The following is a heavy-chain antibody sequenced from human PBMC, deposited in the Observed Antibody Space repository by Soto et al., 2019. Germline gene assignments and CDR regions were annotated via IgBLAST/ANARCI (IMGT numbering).Heavy chain of an antibody. CDR1: GFTFSSYG. CDR3: ARGGGGSGFYFDH. D-gene: IGHD2-15*01. Sequence: LRLSCAASGFTFSSYGMHWVRQAPGKGLEWVAVIWYDGSNKYYADSVKGRFTISRDNSKNTLYLQMNSLRAEDTAVYYCARGGGGSGFYFDHWGQGTLVTVSS. CDR2: IWYDGSNK. J-gene: IGHJ4*02. V-gene: IGHV3-33*01.